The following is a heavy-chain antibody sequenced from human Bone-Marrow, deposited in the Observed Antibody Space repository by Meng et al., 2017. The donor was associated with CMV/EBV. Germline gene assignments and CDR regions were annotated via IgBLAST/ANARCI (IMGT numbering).Heavy chain of an antibody. CDR2: IYHSGST. D-gene: IGHD2-15*01. CDR3: ARDGGYYYFDY. V-gene: IGHV4-38-2*02. CDR1: GYSISSGYY. Sequence: SETLSLTCTVSGYSISSGYYWGWIRQPPGKGLEWIGSIYHSGSTYYNPSLKSRVTISVDTSKNQFSLNLSSVTAADTAVYYCARDGGYYYFDYWGQGALVTVSS. J-gene: IGHJ4*02.